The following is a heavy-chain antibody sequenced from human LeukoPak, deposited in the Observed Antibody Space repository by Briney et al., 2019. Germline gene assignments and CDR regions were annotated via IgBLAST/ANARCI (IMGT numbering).Heavy chain of an antibody. Sequence: SETLSLTCNVSGGSISGYHWSWIRQPPGKGLEWIGYIYYSGSTNYNPSLKSRVTISVDTSKNQFSLKLSSVTAADTAVYYCARSVRDGYNYFDYWGQGTLVTVSS. CDR3: ARSVRDGYNYFDY. V-gene: IGHV4-59*01. D-gene: IGHD5-24*01. CDR2: IYYSGST. CDR1: GGSISGYH. J-gene: IGHJ4*02.